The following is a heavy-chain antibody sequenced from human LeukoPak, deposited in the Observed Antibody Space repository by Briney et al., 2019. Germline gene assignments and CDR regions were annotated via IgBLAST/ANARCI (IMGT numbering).Heavy chain of an antibody. D-gene: IGHD1-26*01. V-gene: IGHV3-30*18. CDR1: GFTFSSYG. CDR2: ISYDGSNK. J-gene: IGHJ4*02. Sequence: GRSLRLSCAASGFTFSSYGMHWVRQAPGKGLEWVAVISYDGSNKYYADSVKGRFTISRDNSKNTLYLQMNSLRAEDTAVYYCAKDRWELQGYFDYWGQGTLVTVSS. CDR3: AKDRWELQGYFDY.